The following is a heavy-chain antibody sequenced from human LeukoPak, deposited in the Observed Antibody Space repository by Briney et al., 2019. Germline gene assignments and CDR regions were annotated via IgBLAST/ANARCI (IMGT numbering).Heavy chain of an antibody. CDR1: GGSFSGYY. CDR3: ARKSGRFDP. V-gene: IGHV4-34*01. J-gene: IGHJ5*02. Sequence: SETLSLTCAVYGGSFSGYYWSWIRQPPGKGLEWIGEINHSGSTNYNPSLKSRVTISVDTPKNQFSLKLSSVTAADTAVYYCARKSGRFDPWGQGTLVTVSS. D-gene: IGHD5-12*01. CDR2: INHSGST.